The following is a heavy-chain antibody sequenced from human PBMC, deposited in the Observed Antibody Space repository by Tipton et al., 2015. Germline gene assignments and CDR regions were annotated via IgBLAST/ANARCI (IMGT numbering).Heavy chain of an antibody. D-gene: IGHD5-24*01. V-gene: IGHV4-39*02. CDR3: ARDLEHGMDV. J-gene: IGHJ6*02. CDR1: GGSISNSNYY. CDR2: LSYSGKT. Sequence: LSLTCTVSGGSISNSNYYWGWIRQPPGKGREWIGSLSYSGKTDYNPPLRSRVTISVDTSKNQFSLSLSSVTAADTAVYYCARDLEHGMDVWGHGTTVTVSS.